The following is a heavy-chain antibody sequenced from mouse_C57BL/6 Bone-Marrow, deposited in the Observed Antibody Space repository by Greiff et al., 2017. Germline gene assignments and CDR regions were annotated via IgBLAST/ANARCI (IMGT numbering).Heavy chain of an antibody. CDR1: GYTFTDYY. CDR2: INPNNGGT. V-gene: IGHV1-26*01. CDR3: ARGWGHYDYPDY. J-gene: IGHJ2*01. Sequence: VQLQQSGPELVKPGASVKISCKASGYTFTDYYMTWVKQSHGKSLEWIGAINPNNGGTSYNQKFTGKATLTVDKSSSTAYMELRSLTSEDSAVYYCARGWGHYDYPDYWGQGTTLTVSS. D-gene: IGHD2-4*01.